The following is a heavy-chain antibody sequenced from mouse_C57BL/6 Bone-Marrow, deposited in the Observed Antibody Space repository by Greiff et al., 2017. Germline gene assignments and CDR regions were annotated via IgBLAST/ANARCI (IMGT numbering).Heavy chain of an antibody. CDR3: ARWGSIYYGNYYFDY. CDR2: IYPRSGNT. CDR1: GYTFTSYG. Sequence: QVQLQQSGAELARPGASVKLSCKASGYTFTSYGISWVKQRTGQGLEWIGEIYPRSGNTYYNEKFKGKATLTADKSTSPAYMELRSLTSEDSAVYFCARWGSIYYGNYYFDYWGQGTTLAVSS. V-gene: IGHV1-81*01. D-gene: IGHD2-1*01. J-gene: IGHJ2*01.